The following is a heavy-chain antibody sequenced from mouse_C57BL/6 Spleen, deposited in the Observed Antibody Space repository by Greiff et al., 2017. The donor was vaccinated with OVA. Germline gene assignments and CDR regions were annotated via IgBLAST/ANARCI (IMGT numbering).Heavy chain of an antibody. J-gene: IGHJ3*01. CDR3: ARDDGYYGIAY. V-gene: IGHV5-16*01. CDR2: INYDGSST. CDR1: GFTFSDYY. D-gene: IGHD2-3*01. Sequence: EVMLVESEGGLVQPGSSMKLSCTASGFTFSDYYMAWVRQVPEKGLEWVANINYDGSSTYYLDSLKSRFIISRDNAKNILYLQMSRLKSEDTATYYCARDDGYYGIAYWGQGTLVTVSA.